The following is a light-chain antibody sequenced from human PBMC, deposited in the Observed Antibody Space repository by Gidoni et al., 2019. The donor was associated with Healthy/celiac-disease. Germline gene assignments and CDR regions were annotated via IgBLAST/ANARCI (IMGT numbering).Light chain of an antibody. J-gene: IGKJ4*01. CDR3: QQRSNWPT. CDR2: DAS. Sequence: EIVLTQSPATLSLSPGERATLSCRASQSVSSYLAWDQQNPGQAPRLLIYDASNRATGIPARFSGSGSGTDFTLTISSLEPEDFAVYYCQQRSNWPTVXGXTKVEIK. CDR1: QSVSSY. V-gene: IGKV3-11*01.